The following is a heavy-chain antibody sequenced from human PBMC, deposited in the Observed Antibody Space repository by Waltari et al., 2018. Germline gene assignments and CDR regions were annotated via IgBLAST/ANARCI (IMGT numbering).Heavy chain of an antibody. D-gene: IGHD1-1*01. CDR2: SFRDGTT. V-gene: IGHV3-66*01. CDR1: GFTVSSIY. Sequence: EEQLVESGGGLVQPGGSLRLSCVVSGFTVSSIYVSWVRQAPGKGLEWVSLSFRDGTTYYADSVKGRFTISRDNSKNTLFLQMNSLRAEDTAIYYCAHVHEYAFHVWGQGTMVTVSS. J-gene: IGHJ3*01. CDR3: AHVHEYAFHV.